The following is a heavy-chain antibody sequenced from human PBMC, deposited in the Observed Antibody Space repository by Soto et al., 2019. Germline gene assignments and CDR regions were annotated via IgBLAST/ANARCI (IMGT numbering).Heavy chain of an antibody. CDR2: INAGNGNT. D-gene: IGHD3-3*01. CDR3: ARGFPLWFAP. CDR1: GYTFTSYA. Sequence: QVQLVQSGAEKKKPGASVKVSCKASGYTFTSYAIHWVRQAPGQRLEWMGWINAGNGNTKYSQKFQGRGTITRDTSVSTAYMELSSMRSEDTAVYYCARGFPLWFAPWGQGTLVTVSS. J-gene: IGHJ5*02. V-gene: IGHV1-3*05.